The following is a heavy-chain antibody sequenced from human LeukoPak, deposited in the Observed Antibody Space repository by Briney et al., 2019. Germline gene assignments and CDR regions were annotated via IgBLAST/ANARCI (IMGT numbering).Heavy chain of an antibody. CDR3: SRVACSSTTCYLAY. V-gene: IGHV3-48*03. CDR2: ISSSGSSI. CDR1: GFTFSNYE. D-gene: IGHD2-2*01. Sequence: GGSLRLSCAASGFTFSNYEMNWVRQAPGKGLEWVSYISSSGSSINYADSVKGRFTTSRDNAENSLSLQLNSLRAEDTAVYYCSRVACSSTTCYLAYWGQGTLVTVSS. J-gene: IGHJ4*02.